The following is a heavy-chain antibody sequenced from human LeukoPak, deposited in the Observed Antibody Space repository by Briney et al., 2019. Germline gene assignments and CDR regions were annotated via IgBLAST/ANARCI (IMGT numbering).Heavy chain of an antibody. CDR1: GGSFSGYY. D-gene: IGHD1-26*01. CDR2: INHSGST. V-gene: IGHV4-34*01. J-gene: IGHJ4*02. Sequence: PSETLSLTCAVYGGSFSGYYWSWIRQPPGKGLEWLGEINHSGSTNYNPSLKSRVTISVDTSKNQFSLKLNSVTAADTAVFYCARISTGSYYFDSWGQGTLVTVSS. CDR3: ARISTGSYYFDS.